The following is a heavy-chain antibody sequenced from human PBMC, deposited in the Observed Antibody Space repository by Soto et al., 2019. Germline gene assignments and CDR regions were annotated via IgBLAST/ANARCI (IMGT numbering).Heavy chain of an antibody. Sequence: VQLVESGGGLIQPGGSLRLSCAASGFTVSNNHMTWVRQAAGKGLELVSFVHGGGSTSYADSVKGRFTISRDNSKNTLYLKMDSLSDEDTAIYYCAGRLTTAASLDYWGRGTLVTVSS. CDR2: VHGGGST. CDR1: GFTVSNNH. V-gene: IGHV3-53*01. CDR3: AGRLTTAASLDY. J-gene: IGHJ4*02. D-gene: IGHD3-16*01.